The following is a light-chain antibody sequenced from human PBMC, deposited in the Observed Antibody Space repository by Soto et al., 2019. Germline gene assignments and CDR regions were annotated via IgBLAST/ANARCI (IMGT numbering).Light chain of an antibody. CDR3: CSYAGRSTWV. Sequence: QSALTQPASVSGSPGQSITISCTGTSSDIGSYNFVSWYQQHPGKAPKLMIYAGTKRPSGVSNRFSGAKSGNTASLTISGLQAEDESDYYCCSYAGRSTWVFGGGTKVTVL. CDR2: AGT. V-gene: IGLV2-23*01. CDR1: SSDIGSYNF. J-gene: IGLJ3*02.